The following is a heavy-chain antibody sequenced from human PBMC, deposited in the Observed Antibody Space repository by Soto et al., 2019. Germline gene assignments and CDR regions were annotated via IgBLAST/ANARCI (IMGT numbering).Heavy chain of an antibody. V-gene: IGHV4-39*01. D-gene: IGHD3-9*01. CDR2: IYYRVST. CDR3: ARLSDYDILTGYYSLGFFGMDV. J-gene: IGHJ6*02. CDR1: GGSISSSSYY. Sequence: QLQLQESGPGLVKPSETLSLTCTVSGGSISSSSYYWGWIRQPPGKGLEWIGSIYYRVSTYYNPCLESRVTISVDTSKNQFSLKLSSVTAADTAVYYCARLSDYDILTGYYSLGFFGMDVWGQGTTVTVSS.